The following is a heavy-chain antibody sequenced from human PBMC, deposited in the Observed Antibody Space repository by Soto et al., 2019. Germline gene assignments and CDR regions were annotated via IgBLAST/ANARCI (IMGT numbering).Heavy chain of an antibody. V-gene: IGHV3-23*01. CDR2: MSAGGSA. CDR1: GFNFGDYA. Sequence: PGGSLRLSCAASGFNFGDYAMIWVRQAPGKGLEWVSAMSAGGSAYYADSVKGRFTISRDNSKKTLYLQMNSLRAEDTAVYSCAKSILLYCTGRRCYEQCYYCYGLDVWGQGTTVTVSS. J-gene: IGHJ6*02. CDR3: AKSILLYCTGRRCYEQCYYCYGLDV. D-gene: IGHD2-15*01.